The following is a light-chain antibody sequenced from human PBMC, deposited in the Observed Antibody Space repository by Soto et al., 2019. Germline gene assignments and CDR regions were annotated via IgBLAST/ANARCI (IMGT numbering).Light chain of an antibody. Sequence: MNQTPSTLSASVGDRVTITCRASQSISSWLAWYQQKPGQAPRLLIYGASTRATGIPARFSGSGSGTEFTLTISSLQSEDYAVSYCQQYNNWPLITFGQGTRLDIK. CDR2: GAS. J-gene: IGKJ5*01. V-gene: IGKV3-15*01. CDR1: QSISSW. CDR3: QQYNNWPLIT.